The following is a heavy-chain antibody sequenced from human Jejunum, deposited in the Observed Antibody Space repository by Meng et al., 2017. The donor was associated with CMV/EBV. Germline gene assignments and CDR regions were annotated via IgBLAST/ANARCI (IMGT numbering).Heavy chain of an antibody. CDR2: ITGSGDTT. D-gene: IGHD4-23*01. V-gene: IGHV3-23*01. Sequence: SGFSLSNYAMNWVRQAPGKGLEWVSGITGSGDTTYYTDSVKGRFTISRDNSQNTLYLQMNSLRAEDTALYYCAKDRWSTSLSVFDYWGQGTLVTVSS. CDR1: GFSLSNYA. CDR3: AKDRWSTSLSVFDY. J-gene: IGHJ4*02.